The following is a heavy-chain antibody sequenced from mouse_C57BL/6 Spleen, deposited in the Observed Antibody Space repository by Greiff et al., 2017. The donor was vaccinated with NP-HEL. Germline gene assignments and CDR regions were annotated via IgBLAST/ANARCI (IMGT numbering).Heavy chain of an antibody. J-gene: IGHJ3*01. D-gene: IGHD2-3*01. V-gene: IGHV3-6*01. CDR1: GYSITSGYY. CDR2: ISYDGSN. CDR3: ARDLYVRDGFAY. Sequence: ESGPGLVKPSQSLSLTCSVTGYSITSGYYWNWIRQFPGNKLEWMGYISYDGSNNYNPSLKNRISITRDTSKNQFFLKLNSVTTEDTATYYCARDLYVRDGFAYWGQGTLVTVSA.